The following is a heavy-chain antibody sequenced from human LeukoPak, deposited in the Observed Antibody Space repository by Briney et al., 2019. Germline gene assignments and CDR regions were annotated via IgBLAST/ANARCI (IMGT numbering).Heavy chain of an antibody. J-gene: IGHJ4*02. D-gene: IGHD1-1*01. V-gene: IGHV4-34*01. CDR1: GGSFSGYY. CDR2: INHSGST. Sequence: SETLSLTCAVYGGSFSGYYWSWIRQPPGKGLEWIGEINHSGSTNYNPSLKSRVTISVDTSKNQFSLKLSSVTAADTAVYYCARDADNWNDGYYYFNIWGQGTLVTVSS. CDR3: ARDADNWNDGYYYFNI.